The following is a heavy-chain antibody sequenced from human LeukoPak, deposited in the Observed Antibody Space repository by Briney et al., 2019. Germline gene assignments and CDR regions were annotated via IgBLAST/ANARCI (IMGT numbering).Heavy chain of an antibody. D-gene: IGHD6-19*01. CDR3: ARGRLVSIAVAGTRFGK. CDR2: IYHSGST. J-gene: IGHJ4*02. CDR1: GGSISSGGYS. V-gene: IGHV4-30-2*01. Sequence: SETLSLTCAVSGGSISSGGYSWSWIRQPPGKGLEWFGYIYHSGSTYYNPSLKSRVTISVDRSKNQFSLKLSSVTAADTAVYYCARGRLVSIAVAGTRFGKWGQGTLVTVSS.